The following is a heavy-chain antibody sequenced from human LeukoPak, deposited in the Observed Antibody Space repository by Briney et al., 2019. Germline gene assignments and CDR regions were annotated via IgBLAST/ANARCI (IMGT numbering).Heavy chain of an antibody. CDR3: ARDAGYGYDRFDY. CDR1: GFIFSNYW. V-gene: IGHV3-7*01. D-gene: IGHD5-18*01. Sequence: PGGSLRLSCEATGFIFSNYWMAWVRQAPGKGLEWVANIKEDGSDKNYVDSMKGRFTISRDNAKNSLYLQMNSLRVEDPAVYYCARDAGYGYDRFDYWGQGTQVTVSS. CDR2: IKEDGSDK. J-gene: IGHJ4*02.